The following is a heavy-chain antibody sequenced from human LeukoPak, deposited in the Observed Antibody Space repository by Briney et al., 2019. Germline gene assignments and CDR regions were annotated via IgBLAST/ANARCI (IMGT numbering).Heavy chain of an antibody. V-gene: IGHV1-2*02. CDR2: INPNSGGT. CDR1: GYSFTSHY. CDR3: ARGGGYSYGYYYYYMDV. D-gene: IGHD5-18*01. Sequence: ASVKVSCKASGYSFTSHYMHWVRQAPGQGLEWMGWINPNSGGTNYAQKFQGRVTMTRDTSISTAYMELSRLRSDDTAVYYCARGGGYSYGYYYYYMDVWGKGTTVTISS. J-gene: IGHJ6*03.